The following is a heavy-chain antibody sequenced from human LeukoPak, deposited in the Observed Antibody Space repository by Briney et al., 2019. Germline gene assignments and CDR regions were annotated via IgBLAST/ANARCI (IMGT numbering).Heavy chain of an antibody. CDR2: INIGGTNT. CDR1: GFTFSDYY. Sequence: GGSLRLPCAASGFTFSDYYMSWIRQAPGKGLEWLSYINIGGTNTHYADSVKGRFTISRDNAKKSLYLEMNNLRAEDTAVYYCATDGAGFDTWGQGVLVTVSS. J-gene: IGHJ5*02. V-gene: IGHV3-11*01. CDR3: ATDGAGFDT.